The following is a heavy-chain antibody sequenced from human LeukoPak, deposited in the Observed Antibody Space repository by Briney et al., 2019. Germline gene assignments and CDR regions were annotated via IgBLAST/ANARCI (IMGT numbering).Heavy chain of an antibody. J-gene: IGHJ4*02. D-gene: IGHD3-16*01. CDR3: ARWTGSSGGVDY. V-gene: IGHV4-61*01. CDR1: GGSFSSGSYY. CDR2: IYYSGST. Sequence: SETLSLTCTVSGGSFSSGSYYWSWIRQPPGKGLEWIGYIYYSGSTNYNPSLKSRVTISVDTSKNQFSLKLSSVTAADTAVYYCARWTGSSGGVDYWGQGTLVTVSS.